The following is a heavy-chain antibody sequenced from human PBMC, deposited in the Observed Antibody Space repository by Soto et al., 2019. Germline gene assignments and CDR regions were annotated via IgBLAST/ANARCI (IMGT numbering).Heavy chain of an antibody. CDR2: ISPYSGNT. CDR3: AMVDNYVPPTPQDV. CDR1: GYIFVNYG. D-gene: IGHD3-16*01. Sequence: QVQLVQSGDEVRKPGSSVKVSCKASGYIFVNYGIAWVRQAPGQGLEWMGWISPYSGNTHYAGKVQGRLTMTTDASTRPAHQDLGTLTSYDTAVYYCAMVDNYVPPTPQDVWGQGTKVTLSS. V-gene: IGHV1-18*01. J-gene: IGHJ6*02.